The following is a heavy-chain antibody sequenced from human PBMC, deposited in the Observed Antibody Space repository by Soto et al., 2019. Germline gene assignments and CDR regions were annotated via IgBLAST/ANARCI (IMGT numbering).Heavy chain of an antibody. V-gene: IGHV4-4*02. CDR2: IYHSGST. D-gene: IGHD3-10*01. J-gene: IGHJ4*02. CDR3: ARVRFTMVRGVLDY. Sequence: SETLSLTCAVSGGSISSSNWWSWVRQPPGKGLEWIGEIYHSGSTNYNPSLKSRVTISVDKSKNQFSLKLSSVTAADTAVYYCARVRFTMVRGVLDYWGQGTLVTVSS. CDR1: GGSISSSNW.